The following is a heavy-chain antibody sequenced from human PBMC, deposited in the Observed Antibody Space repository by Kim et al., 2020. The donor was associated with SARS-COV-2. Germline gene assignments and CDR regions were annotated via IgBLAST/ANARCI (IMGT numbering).Heavy chain of an antibody. CDR1: GFTFDDYA. CDR3: ATLKSSGLNDAFDI. Sequence: GGSLRLSCAASGFTFDDYAMHWVRQAPGKGLEWVSLISGDGGSTYYADSVKGRFTISRDNSKNSLYLQMNSLRTEDTALYYCATLKSSGLNDAFDIWGQGTMVTVSS. J-gene: IGHJ3*02. V-gene: IGHV3-43*02. D-gene: IGHD6-19*01. CDR2: ISGDGGST.